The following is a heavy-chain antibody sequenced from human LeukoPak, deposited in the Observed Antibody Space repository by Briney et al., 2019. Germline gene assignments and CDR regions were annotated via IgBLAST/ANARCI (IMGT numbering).Heavy chain of an antibody. CDR3: ARDDDILTGSVSGYMDV. J-gene: IGHJ6*03. D-gene: IGHD3-9*01. CDR2: ISAYNGNT. V-gene: IGHV1-18*01. CDR1: GGTFSSYG. Sequence: ALVKVSCKASGGTFSSYGISWVRQAPGQGLEWMGWISAYNGNTNYAQKLQGRVTMTTDTSTSTAYMELRSRRSDDTAVYYCARDDDILTGSVSGYMDVWGKGTTVTISS.